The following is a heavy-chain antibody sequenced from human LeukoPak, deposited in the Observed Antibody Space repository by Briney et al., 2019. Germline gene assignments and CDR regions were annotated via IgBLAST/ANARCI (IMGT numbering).Heavy chain of an antibody. CDR2: INTNTGNP. V-gene: IGHV7-4-1*02. CDR1: GYTFPSYA. D-gene: IGHD3-10*01. J-gene: IGHJ6*03. Sequence: ASVKVSCKASGYTFPSYAMNWVRQAPGQGVEWMGWINTNTGNPTYAQGFSGRFVFSLDTSVSTAYLQISSLKAEDTAVYYCARDYGDHYYYYYMDVWGKGTTLTVSS. CDR3: ARDYGDHYYYYYMDV.